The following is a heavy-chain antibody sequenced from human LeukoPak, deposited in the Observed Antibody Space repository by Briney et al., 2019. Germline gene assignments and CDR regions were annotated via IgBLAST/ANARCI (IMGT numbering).Heavy chain of an antibody. CDR3: ARGKWEPLDY. CDR2: ISYDGSNK. J-gene: IGHJ4*02. CDR1: GFTFSSYA. D-gene: IGHD1-26*01. Sequence: GGSLRLSCAASGFTFSSYAMHWVRQAPGKGLEWVAVISYDGSNKYYADSVKGRFTISRDNAKNSLYLQMNSLRAEDTAVYYCARGKWEPLDYWGQGTLVTVSS. V-gene: IGHV3-30*04.